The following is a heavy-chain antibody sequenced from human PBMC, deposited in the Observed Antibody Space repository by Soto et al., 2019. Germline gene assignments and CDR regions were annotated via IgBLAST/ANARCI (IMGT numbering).Heavy chain of an antibody. CDR2: ISGSGGST. V-gene: IGHV3-23*01. J-gene: IGHJ3*02. CDR3: AKVRITMVRGVISPDAFDI. Sequence: GGSLKLSCAASGFTFSSYAMSWVRQAPGKGLEWVSAISGSGGSTYYADSVKGRFTISRDNSKNTLYLQMNSLRAEDTAVYYCAKVRITMVRGVISPDAFDIWGQGTMVTVSS. D-gene: IGHD3-10*01. CDR1: GFTFSSYA.